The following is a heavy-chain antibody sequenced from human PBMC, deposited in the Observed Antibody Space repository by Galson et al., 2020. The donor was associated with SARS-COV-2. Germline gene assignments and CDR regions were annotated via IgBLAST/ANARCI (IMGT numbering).Heavy chain of an antibody. CDR2: ISYDGSNK. CDR3: AKDGPYYESYDYYRYLEH. D-gene: IGHD3-22*01. J-gene: IGHJ4*02. CDR1: GFTFSNSN. Sequence: GGSLRLSCAASGFTFSNSNIHWVRQAPGKGLEWVAVISYDGSNKYYADSVKGRFTISRDNSKNTLYLQMNSLRPEDTAIYYCAKDGPYYESYDYYRYLEHWGQGTLVSVSS. V-gene: IGHV3-30*18.